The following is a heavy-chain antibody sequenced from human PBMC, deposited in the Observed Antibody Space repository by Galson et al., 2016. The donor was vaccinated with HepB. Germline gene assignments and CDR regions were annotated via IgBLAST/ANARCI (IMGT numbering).Heavy chain of an antibody. Sequence: SLRLSCAVSGFTFSSYSMNWVRQTPGTGLEWVSYISSGSSTTYYADSVKGRFTISRDNAKNSLYLQMNSLRDEDTAVYYCARDPGYCTGTSCHKDYWGQGTLVTVSS. J-gene: IGHJ4*02. CDR1: GFTFSSYS. D-gene: IGHD2-2*02. V-gene: IGHV3-48*02. CDR3: ARDPGYCTGTSCHKDY. CDR2: ISSGSSTT.